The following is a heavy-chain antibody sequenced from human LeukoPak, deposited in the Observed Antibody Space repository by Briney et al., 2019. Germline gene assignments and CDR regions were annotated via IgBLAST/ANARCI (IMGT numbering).Heavy chain of an antibody. D-gene: IGHD1-26*01. Sequence: PSETLSLTXTVSGGSISSYYWSWIRQPAGKGLEWIGRIYASGSTNYNPSLKSRVTMSVDTSKSQFSLKLISVTAADTAAYYCARDPRGIVGANHNWFDPWGQGTLVTVSS. J-gene: IGHJ5*02. CDR1: GGSISSYY. CDR3: ARDPRGIVGANHNWFDP. CDR2: IYASGST. V-gene: IGHV4-4*07.